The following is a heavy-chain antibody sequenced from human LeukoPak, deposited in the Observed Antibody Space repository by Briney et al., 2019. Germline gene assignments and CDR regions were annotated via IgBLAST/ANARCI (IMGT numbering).Heavy chain of an antibody. CDR3: ARDSSGWFRKGFDY. CDR2: INHSGST. D-gene: IGHD6-19*01. CDR1: GGSFSGYY. J-gene: IGHJ4*02. V-gene: IGHV4-34*01. Sequence: SETLSLTCAVDGGSFSGYYWSSIRQPRGKGLEWIGEINHSGSTNYNPSLKSRVTISVDTSKNQFSLKLSSVTAADTAVYYCARDSSGWFRKGFDYWGQGTLVTVSS.